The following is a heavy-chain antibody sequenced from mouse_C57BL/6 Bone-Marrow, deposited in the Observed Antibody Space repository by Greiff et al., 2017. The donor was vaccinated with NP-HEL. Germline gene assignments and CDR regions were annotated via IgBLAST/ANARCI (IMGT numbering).Heavy chain of an antibody. Sequence: QVQLQQPGAELVMPGASVKLSCKASGYTFTSYWMHWVKQRPGQGLEWIGAIDPSDSYTNYNEKFKGKSTLTVDKSSSTAYMQLSSLTSEDSAVYYCARGGGFDDWGQGTTLTVSS. CDR3: ARGGGFDD. CDR1: GYTFTSYW. CDR2: IDPSDSYT. J-gene: IGHJ2*01. V-gene: IGHV1-69*01.